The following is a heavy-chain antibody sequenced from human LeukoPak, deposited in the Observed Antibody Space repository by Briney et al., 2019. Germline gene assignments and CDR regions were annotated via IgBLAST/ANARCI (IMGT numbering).Heavy chain of an antibody. V-gene: IGHV4-4*09. CDR2: IYSSGTT. J-gene: IGHJ4*02. CDR1: GGSLSGYY. Sequence: PSETLSLTCTVSGGSLSGYYWSWIRQTPGKGLEWIGYIYSSGTTNYSRSLQSRVIISLDTPKNQFSLSVTSVTAADTAMYFCARRISSWNVYIDKWGQGIQVTVSS. CDR3: ARRISSWNVYIDK. D-gene: IGHD1-1*01.